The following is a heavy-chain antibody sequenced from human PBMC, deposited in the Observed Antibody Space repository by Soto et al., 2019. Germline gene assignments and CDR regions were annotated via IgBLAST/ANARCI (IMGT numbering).Heavy chain of an antibody. CDR3: AVSTGGSQYYFDS. Sequence: SETLSLTCTVSGHSINNFYWSWIRQSPGKGLEWIGNVYYTGTTNYNPSLNSRVTKSIDTSRKHFSLNLNSLTAADTAIYYCAVSTGGSQYYFDSWGQGALVTVSS. CDR1: GHSINNFY. D-gene: IGHD2-8*02. J-gene: IGHJ4*02. V-gene: IGHV4-59*01. CDR2: VYYTGTT.